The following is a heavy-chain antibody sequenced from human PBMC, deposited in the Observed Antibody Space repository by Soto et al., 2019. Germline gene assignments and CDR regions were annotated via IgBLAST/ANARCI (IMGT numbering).Heavy chain of an antibody. CDR1: GYTFTSYA. CDR2: INAGNGNT. V-gene: IGHV1-3*01. J-gene: IGHJ4*02. Sequence: ASVKVSCKASGYTFTSYAMHWVRQAPGQRFEWMGWINAGNGNTKYSQKFQGRVTITRDTSASTAYMELSSLRSEDTAVYYCAREFNTVTTFDYWGQGTLVTVSS. CDR3: AREFNTVTTFDY. D-gene: IGHD4-17*01.